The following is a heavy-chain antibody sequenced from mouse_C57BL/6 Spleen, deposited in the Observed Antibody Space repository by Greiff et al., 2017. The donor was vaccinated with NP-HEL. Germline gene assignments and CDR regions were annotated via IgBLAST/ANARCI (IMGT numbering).Heavy chain of an antibody. J-gene: IGHJ4*01. D-gene: IGHD1-1*01. CDR2: FYPGSGSI. Sequence: VQLQQSGAELVKPGASVKLSCKASGYTFTEYTIHWVKQRSGQGLEWIGWFYPGSGSIKYNEKFKDKATLTADKSSSTVYMELSRLTSEDSAVYFCARHEVPYYYGSSGDYAMDYWGQGTSVTVSS. V-gene: IGHV1-62-2*01. CDR3: ARHEVPYYYGSSGDYAMDY. CDR1: GYTFTEYT.